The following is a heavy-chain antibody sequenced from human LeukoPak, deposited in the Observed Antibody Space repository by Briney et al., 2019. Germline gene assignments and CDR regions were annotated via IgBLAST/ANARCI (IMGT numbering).Heavy chain of an antibody. D-gene: IGHD4-17*01. CDR1: GFTVSSNY. J-gene: IGHJ4*02. CDR2: IYSGGST. V-gene: IGHV3-66*01. Sequence: GGSLRLSCAASGFTVSSNYMSWVRQAPGKGLEWVSVIYSGGSTYYADSVKGRFTISRDNSKNTLYLQMNSLRAEDTAVYYCAKAVWARTTVTTVDYWGQGTLVTVSS. CDR3: AKAVWARTTVTTVDY.